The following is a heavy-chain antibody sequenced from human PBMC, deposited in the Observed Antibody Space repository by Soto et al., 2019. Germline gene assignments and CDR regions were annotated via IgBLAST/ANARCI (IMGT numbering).Heavy chain of an antibody. CDR2: VNHSGEA. J-gene: IGHJ5*02. D-gene: IGHD3-10*01. V-gene: IGHV4-34*01. CDR3: ARAERFPRSWFDP. CDR1: GLSFRDYC. Sequence: AESRSRTWAVSGLSFRDYCLIWVRQAPGKGLGWIGEVNHSGEATYNPSLQSRVSISLDTSNNHISLKMTPVTAADTAIYFSARAERFPRSWFDPWGQGTQVTVSS.